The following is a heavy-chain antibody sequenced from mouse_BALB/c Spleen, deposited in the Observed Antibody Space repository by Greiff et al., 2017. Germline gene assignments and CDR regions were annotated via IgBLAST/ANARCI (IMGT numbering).Heavy chain of an antibody. CDR2: IWAGGST. CDR3: ARLYGYDVWFAY. CDR1: GFSLTSYG. Sequence: VQLVESGPGLVAPSQSLSITCTVSGFSLTSYGVHWVRQPPGKGLEWLGVIWAGGSTNYNSALMSRLSISKDNSKSQVFLKMNSLQTDDTAMYYCARLYGYDVWFAYWGQGTLVTVSA. D-gene: IGHD2-2*01. V-gene: IGHV2-9*02. J-gene: IGHJ3*01.